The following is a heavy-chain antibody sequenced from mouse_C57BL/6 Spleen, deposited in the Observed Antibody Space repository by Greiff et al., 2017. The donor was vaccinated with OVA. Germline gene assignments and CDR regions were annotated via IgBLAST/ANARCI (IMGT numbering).Heavy chain of an antibody. Sequence: EVKLVESGGGLVQPKGSLKLSCAASGFSFNTYAMNWVRQAPGKGLEWVARIRSKSNNYATYYADSVKDRFTISRDDSESMLYLQMNNLKTEDTAMYYCVSGPRDFDYWGKGTTLTVSS. V-gene: IGHV10-1*01. CDR1: GFSFNTYA. CDR2: IRSKSNNYAT. CDR3: VSGPRDFDY. J-gene: IGHJ2*01.